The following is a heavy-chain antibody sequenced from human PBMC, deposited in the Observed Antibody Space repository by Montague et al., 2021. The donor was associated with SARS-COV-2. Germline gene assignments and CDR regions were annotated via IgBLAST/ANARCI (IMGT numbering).Heavy chain of an antibody. Sequence: CAISGDSVSSKSVAWNWIRQSPSRGLERLGRTYYRSKWDSDYAESVKRRLVITPDTSKNQVSLQLNSVIPEDTAVYFCASSGITWTGLDAFDIWGQGTMVTVSS. CDR2: TYYRSKWDS. D-gene: IGHD3/OR15-3a*01. CDR3: ASSGITWTGLDAFDI. V-gene: IGHV6-1*01. CDR1: GDSVSSKSVA. J-gene: IGHJ3*02.